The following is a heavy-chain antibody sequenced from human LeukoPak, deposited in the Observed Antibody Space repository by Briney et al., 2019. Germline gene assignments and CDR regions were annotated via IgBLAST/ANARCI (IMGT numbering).Heavy chain of an antibody. V-gene: IGHV3-30*04. CDR1: EFTFSTYA. CDR2: ISYDGSNE. D-gene: IGHD5-18*01. J-gene: IGHJ4*02. CDR3: AKDTAMDY. Sequence: GGSLRLSCAASEFTFSTYAMHWVRQAPGKGLEWVAIISYDGSNEYYADSVKGRFTISRDNSKNTLYLQMNSLRAEDTAVYYCAKDTAMDYWGQGTLVTVSS.